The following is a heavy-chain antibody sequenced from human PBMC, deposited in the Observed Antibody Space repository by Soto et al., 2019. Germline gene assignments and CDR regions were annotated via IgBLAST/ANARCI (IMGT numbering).Heavy chain of an antibody. CDR3: ARDSWGGDSGYDRGSFDY. V-gene: IGHV3-21*01. D-gene: IGHD5-12*01. CDR2: ISSSSSYI. CDR1: GFTFSSYS. Sequence: GGSLRLSCAASGFTFSSYSMNWVRQAPGKGLEWVSSISSSSSYIYYADSVKGRFTISRDNAKNSLYLQMNSLRAEETAVYYCARDSWGGDSGYDRGSFDYWGQGTLVTVSS. J-gene: IGHJ4*02.